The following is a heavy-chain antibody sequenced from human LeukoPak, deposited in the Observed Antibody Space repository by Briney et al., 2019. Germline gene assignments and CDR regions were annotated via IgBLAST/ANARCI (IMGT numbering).Heavy chain of an antibody. CDR2: IKQDGSEK. CDR1: GFTFSSYW. J-gene: IGHJ6*03. D-gene: IGHD6-13*01. V-gene: IGHV3-7*01. CDR3: ARGVRSSSWYYYYYYMDV. Sequence: GGSLRLSCAASGFTFSSYWMSWVRQAPGKGLEWVANIKQDGSEKYYVDSVKGRFTISRDNSKNTLYLQMNSLRAEDTAVYYCARGVRSSSWYYYYYYMDVWGKGTTVTISS.